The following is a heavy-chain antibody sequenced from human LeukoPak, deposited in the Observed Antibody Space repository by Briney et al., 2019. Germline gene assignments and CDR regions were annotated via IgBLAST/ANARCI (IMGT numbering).Heavy chain of an antibody. D-gene: IGHD3-3*01. CDR2: INPSGGST. CDR1: GYTFTSYY. Sequence: GASVKVSCKASGYTFTSYYMHWVRQAPGQGLEWMGIINPSGGSTSYAQKFQGRVTMTRDTSTSTVYMELSSLRSEDTAAYYCASTFYYDFWSGYYFSLDYWGQGTLVTVSS. CDR3: ASTFYYDFWSGYYFSLDY. J-gene: IGHJ4*02. V-gene: IGHV1-46*03.